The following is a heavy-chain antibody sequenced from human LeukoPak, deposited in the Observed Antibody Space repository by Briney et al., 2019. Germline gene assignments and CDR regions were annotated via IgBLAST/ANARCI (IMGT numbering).Heavy chain of an antibody. V-gene: IGHV3-23*01. J-gene: IGHJ1*01. CDR2: ISGSGGST. CDR1: GFTFSDYY. Sequence: GGSLRLSCAASGFTFSDYYMNWIRQAPGKGLEWVSAISGSGGSTYYADSVKGRFTISRDNSKNTLYLQMNSLRAEDTAVYYCAKGAITMVRGVIDYFQHWGQGTLVTVSS. CDR3: AKGAITMVRGVIDYFQH. D-gene: IGHD3-10*01.